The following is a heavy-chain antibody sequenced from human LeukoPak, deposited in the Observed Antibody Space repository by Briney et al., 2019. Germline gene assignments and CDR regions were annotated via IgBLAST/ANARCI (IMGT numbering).Heavy chain of an antibody. Sequence: GGSLRLSCAASVFTLSSYAMSGVRQAPGKGLDGVSAISGSGGSTYYADSVKGRFTISRDNSKNTLYLQMNSLRAEDTAVYYCAKGGSLTTVTHFDYWGQGTLVTVSS. J-gene: IGHJ4*02. V-gene: IGHV3-23*01. CDR3: AKGGSLTTVTHFDY. D-gene: IGHD4-17*01. CDR2: ISGSGGST. CDR1: VFTLSSYA.